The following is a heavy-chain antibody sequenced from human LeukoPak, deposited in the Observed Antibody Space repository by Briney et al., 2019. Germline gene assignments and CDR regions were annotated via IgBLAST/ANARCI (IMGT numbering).Heavy chain of an antibody. CDR1: GFTFSSYA. Sequence: GGSLRLSCAASGFTFSSYAMHWARQAPGKELEWVAVISYDGSNKYYADSVKGRFTISRDNSKNTLYLQMNSLRAEDTAVYYCAKDPDSSGWTYYFDYWGQGTLVTVSS. J-gene: IGHJ4*02. CDR3: AKDPDSSGWTYYFDY. D-gene: IGHD3-22*01. CDR2: ISYDGSNK. V-gene: IGHV3-30-3*01.